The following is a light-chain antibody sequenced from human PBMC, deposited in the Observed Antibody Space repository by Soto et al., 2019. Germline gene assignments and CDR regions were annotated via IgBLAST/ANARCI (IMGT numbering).Light chain of an antibody. CDR2: DVS. CDR1: SSDIGAYKY. CDR3: NSYTTSSTHV. Sequence: QSVLTQPASVSRSPGQSITISCTGTSSDIGAYKYVSWFQQHPGKAPKLMIYDVSNRPSGVSNRFSGSKSGNTASLTISGLQAEDEADYYCNSYTTSSTHVFGTGTQLTV. J-gene: IGLJ1*01. V-gene: IGLV2-14*01.